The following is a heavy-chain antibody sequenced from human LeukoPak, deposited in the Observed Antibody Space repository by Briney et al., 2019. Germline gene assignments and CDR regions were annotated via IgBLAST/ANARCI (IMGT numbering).Heavy chain of an antibody. D-gene: IGHD3-22*01. J-gene: IGHJ4*02. CDR3: AREYYDSSGTFDY. CDR2: ISSSSSYI. Sequence: GGSLRLSCAASGFMFSSYWMTWVRQAPGKGLEWVSSISSSSSYIYYADSVKGRFTISRDNAKNSLYLQMNSLRAEDTAVYYCAREYYDSSGTFDYWGQGTLVTVSS. CDR1: GFMFSSYW. V-gene: IGHV3-21*01.